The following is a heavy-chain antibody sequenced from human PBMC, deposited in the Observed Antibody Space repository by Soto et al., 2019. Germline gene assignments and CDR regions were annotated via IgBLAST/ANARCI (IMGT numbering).Heavy chain of an antibody. Sequence: PSETLSLTSGVYGESFRNYYWIWVRQPPGKGLEWIGEVNHSGEATYNPSLQSRIPISLDTPNNQFSLKMPSVTAADTALYFCTRGVGFLSSWLDIWGQGTQVTVCS. CDR3: TRGVGFLSSWLDI. J-gene: IGHJ5*02. CDR1: GESFRNYY. CDR2: VNHSGEA. D-gene: IGHD1-26*01. V-gene: IGHV4-34*01.